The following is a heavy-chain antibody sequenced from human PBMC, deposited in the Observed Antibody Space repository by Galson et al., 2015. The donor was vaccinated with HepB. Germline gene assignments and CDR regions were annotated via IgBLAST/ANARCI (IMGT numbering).Heavy chain of an antibody. Sequence: SVKVSCKASGYTFTSYYMHWVRQAPGQGLEWMGIINPSGGSTSYAQKFQGRVTMTRDTSTSTVYMELSSLRSEDTAVYYCARGYCSSTSCQGDDAFDIWGQGTMVTVSS. CDR3: ARGYCSSTSCQGDDAFDI. CDR2: INPSGGST. CDR1: GYTFTSYY. D-gene: IGHD2-2*01. V-gene: IGHV1-46*01. J-gene: IGHJ3*02.